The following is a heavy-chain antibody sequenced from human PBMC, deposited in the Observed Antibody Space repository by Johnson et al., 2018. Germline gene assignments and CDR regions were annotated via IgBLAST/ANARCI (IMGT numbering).Heavy chain of an antibody. CDR2: IRSKAYGGTT. J-gene: IGHJ3*02. V-gene: IGHV3-49*03. Sequence: VQLVQSGGGLVQPGRSLRLSCTASGFTFGDYAMSWFRQAPGKGLEWVGFIRSKAYGGTTEYDASVKGRFTISRDDSKSIAYLQMNSLKTEETAVYYCTRGRRDDYVWGSYRSNYAFDIWGQGTMVTVSS. D-gene: IGHD3-16*02. CDR1: GFTFGDYA. CDR3: TRGRRDDYVWGSYRSNYAFDI.